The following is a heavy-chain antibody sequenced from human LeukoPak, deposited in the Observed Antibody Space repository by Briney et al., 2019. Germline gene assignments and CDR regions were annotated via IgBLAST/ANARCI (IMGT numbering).Heavy chain of an antibody. D-gene: IGHD2/OR15-2a*01. Sequence: GGSLRLSCAASAFTFNTYWMSWVRQAPGKGLEWVANIKQDESEKYYVDSVKGRFTISRDNAKNSLYLHMNSLRAEDTAVYYCARAEYCYYCGMDVWGQGTTVTVSS. J-gene: IGHJ6*02. CDR2: IKQDESEK. V-gene: IGHV3-7*03. CDR1: AFTFNTYW. CDR3: ARAEYCYYCGMDV.